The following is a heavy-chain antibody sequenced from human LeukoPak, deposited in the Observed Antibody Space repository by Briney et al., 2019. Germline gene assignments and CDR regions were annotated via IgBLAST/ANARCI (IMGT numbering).Heavy chain of an antibody. Sequence: PSETLSLTCAVSGGSISSHYWSWIRQPPGKGLEWIGYIYYTGSTYYNPSLKSRVTISVDTSKNQFSLKLSSVTAADTAVYYCARDPHGGGLGDGFDIWGQGTMVTVSS. D-gene: IGHD3-16*01. CDR3: ARDPHGGGLGDGFDI. CDR1: GGSISSHY. J-gene: IGHJ3*02. CDR2: IYYTGST. V-gene: IGHV4-59*11.